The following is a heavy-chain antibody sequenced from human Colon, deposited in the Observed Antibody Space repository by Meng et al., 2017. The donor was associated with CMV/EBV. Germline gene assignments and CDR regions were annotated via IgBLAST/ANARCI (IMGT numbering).Heavy chain of an antibody. V-gene: IGHV1-18*01. CDR3: ARELARGGY. J-gene: IGHJ4*02. CDR2: ISPYNGDT. Sequence: HVPLVQSGAEVKKPGASVKVSCKISGYTFTNFGISWVRQAPGQGLEWMAYISPYNGDTNYAQRFQGRVALTTDTSTSTVYMELGSLTSDDTAMYYCARELARGGYWGQGTLVTVSS. CDR1: GYTFTNFG.